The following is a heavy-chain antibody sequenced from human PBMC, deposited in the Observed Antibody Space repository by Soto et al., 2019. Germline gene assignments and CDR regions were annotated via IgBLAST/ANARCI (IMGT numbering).Heavy chain of an antibody. J-gene: IGHJ4*02. D-gene: IGHD2-21*02. CDR1: GYTFSSYA. V-gene: IGHV3-23*01. Sequence: EVQLLESGGGLVQPGGSLRLSCAASGYTFSSYAMSWVRQAPGKGLEWVSAISDSGDGTYYADSVKGRFTISRDNSKNTLYLQMNSLRAEDTAVYYCAKQRTRGNSPFDYWGQGTLVTVSS. CDR3: AKQRTRGNSPFDY. CDR2: ISDSGDGT.